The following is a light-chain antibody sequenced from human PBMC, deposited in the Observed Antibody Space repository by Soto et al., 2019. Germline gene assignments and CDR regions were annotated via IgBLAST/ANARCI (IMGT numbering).Light chain of an antibody. Sequence: EIVLTQSPGTLSLSPGERATLSCRASQSVSSSYLACYRKKPGQAPRLLIYGASSRATGIPDRFSGSGSGTDFTLTISRLEPEDFAVYYCQQYGSSPPWTFGQGTKVEIK. V-gene: IGKV3-20*01. CDR2: GAS. CDR1: QSVSSSY. J-gene: IGKJ1*01. CDR3: QQYGSSPPWT.